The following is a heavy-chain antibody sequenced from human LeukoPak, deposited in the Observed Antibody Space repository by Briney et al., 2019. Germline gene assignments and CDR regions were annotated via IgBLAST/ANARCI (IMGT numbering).Heavy chain of an antibody. CDR1: GFTFGDYA. J-gene: IGHJ4*02. D-gene: IGHD2-2*01. CDR3: TRMGFGGVPAATYRY. CDR2: IRSKAYGGTT. Sequence: GGSLRLSCTASGFTFGDYAMSWFRQAPGKGLEWVGFIRSKAYGGTTEYAASVKGRFTISRDDSKSIAYLQMNSLKTEDTAVYYCTRMGFGGVPAATYRYWGQGTLVTVSS. V-gene: IGHV3-49*03.